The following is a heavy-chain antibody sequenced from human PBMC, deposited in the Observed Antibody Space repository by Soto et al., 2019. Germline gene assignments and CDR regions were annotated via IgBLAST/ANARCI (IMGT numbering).Heavy chain of an antibody. Sequence: GESLKISCKGSGYSFTSYWIGWVRQMPGKGLEWMGIIYPGDSDTRYSPSFQGQVTISADKSISTAYLQWSSLKASDTAMYYCAGADIAAAGIGPDWSNYYYGMDVWGQGPTVTVSS. CDR3: AGADIAAAGIGPDWSNYYYGMDV. D-gene: IGHD6-13*01. V-gene: IGHV5-51*01. CDR1: GYSFTSYW. CDR2: IYPGDSDT. J-gene: IGHJ6*02.